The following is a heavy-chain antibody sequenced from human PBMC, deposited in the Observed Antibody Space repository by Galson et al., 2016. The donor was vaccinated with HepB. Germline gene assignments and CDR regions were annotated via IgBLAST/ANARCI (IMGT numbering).Heavy chain of an antibody. CDR2: ITSSSGSI. CDR3: ASFGDWDYYGVDV. CDR1: GFSFSGYS. J-gene: IGHJ6*04. Sequence: SLRLSCAASGFSFSGYSMNWVRQAPGKGLEWLSHITSSSGSIYYADSVKGQFAISRDNAKNSLFLQMNFLRAEDTAVYYCASFGDWDYYGVDVWGKGTTVIVSS. D-gene: IGHD3-16*01. V-gene: IGHV3-48*01.